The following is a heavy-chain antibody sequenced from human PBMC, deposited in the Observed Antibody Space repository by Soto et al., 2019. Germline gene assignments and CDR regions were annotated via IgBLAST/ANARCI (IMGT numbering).Heavy chain of an antibody. D-gene: IGHD2-21*01. CDR1: GYTFTTYG. CDR2: ISPYNGNT. J-gene: IGHJ4*02. CDR3: GRDLNSGAVDY. V-gene: IGHV1-18*01. Sequence: ASVKVSCKASGYTFTTYGVSWVRQAPGQGLEWMGWISPYNGNTIYAQNFQERVTMTTDTSTSTAYMELRSLRSDDTAVYYCGRDLNSGAVDYWGQGTLVTVPQ.